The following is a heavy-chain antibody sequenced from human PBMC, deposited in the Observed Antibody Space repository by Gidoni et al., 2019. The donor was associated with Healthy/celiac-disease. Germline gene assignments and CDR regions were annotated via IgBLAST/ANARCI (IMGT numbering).Heavy chain of an antibody. D-gene: IGHD5-18*01. J-gene: IGHJ4*02. CDR2: IIPILGIA. CDR1: GGTFSSYA. V-gene: IGHV1-69*04. Sequence: QVQLVQSGAEVKKPGSSVKVSCKASGGTFSSYAISWVRQAPGQGLERMGRIIPILGIANYAQKFQGRVTITADKSTSTAYMELSSLRSEDTAVYYCARDEDTAMGPVDYWGQGTLVTVSS. CDR3: ARDEDTAMGPVDY.